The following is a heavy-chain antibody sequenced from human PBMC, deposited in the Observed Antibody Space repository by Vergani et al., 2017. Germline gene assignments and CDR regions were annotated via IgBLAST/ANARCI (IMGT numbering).Heavy chain of an antibody. J-gene: IGHJ3*02. D-gene: IGHD2-2*01. Sequence: QVQLVQSGAEVKKPGASVKVSCKASGYTFTGYYMHWVRQAPGQGLEWMGWIIPIFGTANYAQKFQGRVTITADESTSTAYMELSSLRSEDTAVYYCARPNRYCSSTSCSLGDAFDIWGQGTMVIVSS. CDR1: GYTFTGYY. V-gene: IGHV1-69*01. CDR3: ARPNRYCSSTSCSLGDAFDI. CDR2: IIPIFGTA.